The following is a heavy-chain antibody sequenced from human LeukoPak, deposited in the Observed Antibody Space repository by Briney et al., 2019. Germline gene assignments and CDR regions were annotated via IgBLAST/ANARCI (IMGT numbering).Heavy chain of an antibody. CDR3: ARGGVGYSSSWDFDY. Sequence: GGSLRLPCAASGFTFNYYSMNWVRQASGKGLEWVSSISSTSSYIYYADSVKGRFTISRDNAKNSLSLQMNSLRAEDTAVYYCARGGVGYSSSWDFDYWGQGTLVTVSS. CDR2: ISSTSSYI. D-gene: IGHD6-13*01. V-gene: IGHV3-21*01. J-gene: IGHJ4*02. CDR1: GFTFNYYS.